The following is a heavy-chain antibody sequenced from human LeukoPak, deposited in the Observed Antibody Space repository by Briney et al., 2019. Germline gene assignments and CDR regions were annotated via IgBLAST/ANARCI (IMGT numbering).Heavy chain of an antibody. D-gene: IGHD5-24*01. V-gene: IGHV3-30-3*02. CDR1: GFTFSSYA. CDR2: ISYDGSNK. Sequence: GRSLRLSCAASGFTFSSYAMHWVRQAPGKGLEWVAVISYDGSNKYYADSVKGQFTISRDNSKNTLYLQMNSLRAEDTAVYYCAKPWGLQLFDYWGQGTLVTVSS. J-gene: IGHJ4*02. CDR3: AKPWGLQLFDY.